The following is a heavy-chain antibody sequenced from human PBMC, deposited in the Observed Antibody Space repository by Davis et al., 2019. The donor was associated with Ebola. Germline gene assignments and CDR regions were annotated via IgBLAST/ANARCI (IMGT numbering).Heavy chain of an antibody. CDR3: ARLTIRGSGWYAPFDY. Sequence: SETLSLTCTVSGGSISWSTYFWGWIRQPPGKGLEWIGNIYYSGSTYYNPSLKSRVTISVDTSKNQFSLKLSSVTAADTAVYYCARLTIRGSGWYAPFDYWGQGTLVTVSS. J-gene: IGHJ4*02. D-gene: IGHD6-19*01. V-gene: IGHV4-39*01. CDR1: GGSISWSTYF. CDR2: IYYSGST.